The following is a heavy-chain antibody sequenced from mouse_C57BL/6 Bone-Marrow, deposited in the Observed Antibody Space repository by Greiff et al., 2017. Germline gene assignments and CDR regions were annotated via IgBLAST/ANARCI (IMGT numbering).Heavy chain of an antibody. V-gene: IGHV5-4*03. J-gene: IGHJ4*01. CDR2: ISDGGSYT. CDR1: GFTFSSYA. Sequence: EVKLVESGGGLVKPGGSLKLSCAASGFTFSSYAMSWVRQTPEKRLEWVATISDGGSYTYYPDNVKGRFTISRDNAKNNLYLQMSHLKSEDTAMYYCARSIYYDYDEDYYYAMDYWGQGTSVTVSS. D-gene: IGHD2-4*01. CDR3: ARSIYYDYDEDYYYAMDY.